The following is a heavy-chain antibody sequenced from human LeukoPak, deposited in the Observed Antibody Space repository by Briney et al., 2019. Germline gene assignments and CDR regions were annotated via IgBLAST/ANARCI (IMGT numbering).Heavy chain of an antibody. V-gene: IGHV3-33*06. CDR2: IWNDGSNR. D-gene: IGHD4-11*01. CDR3: AKDAQRGFDYSNSLEN. Sequence: PGGSLRLSCVASGFTFSHYGMHWVRQAPGKRLEWVAVIWNDGSNRYYADSVKGRFTISGDNSKNTVYLQMNSLRAEDTSVYYCAKDAQRGFDYSNSLENWGQGTLVTVSS. J-gene: IGHJ4*02. CDR1: GFTFSHYG.